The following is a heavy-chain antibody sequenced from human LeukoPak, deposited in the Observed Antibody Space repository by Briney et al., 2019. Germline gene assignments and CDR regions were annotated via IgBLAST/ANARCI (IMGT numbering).Heavy chain of an antibody. Sequence: GASVKVSCKASGYTFTSYGISWVRQAPGQGLEWMGWISAYNGNTNYAQKLQGRVTMTTDTSTSTAYMELRSLRSDDTAVHCCARVKRSIAAAGTPCWFDPWGQGTLVTVSS. V-gene: IGHV1-18*04. CDR3: ARVKRSIAAAGTPCWFDP. CDR1: GYTFTSYG. CDR2: ISAYNGNT. J-gene: IGHJ5*02. D-gene: IGHD6-13*01.